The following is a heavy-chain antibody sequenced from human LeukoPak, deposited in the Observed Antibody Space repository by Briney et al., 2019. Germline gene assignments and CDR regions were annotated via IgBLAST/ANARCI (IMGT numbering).Heavy chain of an antibody. CDR2: INSDGSST. Sequence: GGSLRLSCAASGFTFSNYWMHWVRQAPGKGLVWVSRINSDGSSTSYADSVKGRFTISRDNAKNTLYLQMNSLRAEDTAVYYCARAGVGATTDDAFDIWGQGTMVTVSS. CDR1: GFTFSNYW. D-gene: IGHD1-26*01. V-gene: IGHV3-74*01. CDR3: ARAGVGATTDDAFDI. J-gene: IGHJ3*02.